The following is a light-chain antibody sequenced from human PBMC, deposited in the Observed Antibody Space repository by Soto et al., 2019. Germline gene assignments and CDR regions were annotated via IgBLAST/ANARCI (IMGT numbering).Light chain of an antibody. CDR3: QQYGASPRT. V-gene: IGKV3-20*01. J-gene: IGKJ1*01. CDR2: DTS. CDR1: QSVSGNS. Sequence: EIVLTQSPGTLSLSPWERGTLSCRASQSVSGNSLAWYQQKPGQAPRVLIYDTSRRAAGIPDRFSGSGSGTDFTLTISRLEPEDFAVYHCQQYGASPRTFGQGTKVDIK.